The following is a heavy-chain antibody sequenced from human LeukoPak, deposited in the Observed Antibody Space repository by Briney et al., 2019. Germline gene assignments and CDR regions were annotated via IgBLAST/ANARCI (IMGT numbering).Heavy chain of an antibody. V-gene: IGHV1-2*02. Sequence: GASVKVSCKASRYTFTGYYMHWVRQAPGQGLEWMGWINPSSGGTNYAQKFQGRVTMTRDTSISTAYMELSRLRSDDTAVYYCATVVAAHHPLDYWGQGTLVIVSS. J-gene: IGHJ4*02. CDR1: RYTFTGYY. CDR2: INPSSGGT. CDR3: ATVVAAHHPLDY. D-gene: IGHD6-13*01.